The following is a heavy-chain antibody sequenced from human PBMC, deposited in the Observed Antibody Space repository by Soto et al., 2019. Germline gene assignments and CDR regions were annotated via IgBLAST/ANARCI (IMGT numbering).Heavy chain of an antibody. Sequence: QVQLVQSGAEVKKPGSSVKVSCKASGGTFSSYAISWVRQAPGQGLERMGGIIPIFGTANYAQKFQGRVTITADESTSTAYMELSSLRSEDTAVSYCARGNLAVAGTEWFDPWGQGTLVTVSS. CDR2: IIPIFGTA. D-gene: IGHD6-19*01. CDR1: GGTFSSYA. CDR3: ARGNLAVAGTEWFDP. V-gene: IGHV1-69*01. J-gene: IGHJ5*02.